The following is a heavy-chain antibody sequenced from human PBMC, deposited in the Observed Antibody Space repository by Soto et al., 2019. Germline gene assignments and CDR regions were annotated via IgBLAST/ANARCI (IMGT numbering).Heavy chain of an antibody. CDR3: ASQGSGSYNAFDI. CDR2: IYYSVST. J-gene: IGHJ3*02. D-gene: IGHD1-26*01. V-gene: IGHV4-39*01. CDR1: GGSISSSSYC. Sequence: QLQLQESGPGLVKPSETLSLTCTVSGGSISSSSYCWGWIRQPPVKGLEWIGTIYYSVSTYYNPSLKSRVTISVDTSKNQFSLKLSSVTAADTAVYYCASQGSGSYNAFDIWGQGTVVTVSS.